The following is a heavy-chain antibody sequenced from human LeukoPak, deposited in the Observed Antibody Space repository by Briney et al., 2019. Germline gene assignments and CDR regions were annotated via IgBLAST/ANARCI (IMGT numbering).Heavy chain of an antibody. CDR3: ARAGQQLVFSHFDY. Sequence: PGRSLRLSCAASGFTFSSYGMHWVRQAPGKGLEWVAVISYDGSNKYYADSVKGRSTISRDNSKNTLYLQMNSLRAEDTAVYYCARAGQQLVFSHFDYWGQGTLVTVSS. J-gene: IGHJ4*02. V-gene: IGHV3-30*03. CDR2: ISYDGSNK. CDR1: GFTFSSYG. D-gene: IGHD6-13*01.